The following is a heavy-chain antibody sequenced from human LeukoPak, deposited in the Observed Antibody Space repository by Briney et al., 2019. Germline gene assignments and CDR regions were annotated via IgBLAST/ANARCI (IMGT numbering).Heavy chain of an antibody. V-gene: IGHV4-59*08. CDR3: ARHVAAAGIGTVGWFDP. D-gene: IGHD6-13*01. CDR1: GGSISSYY. Sequence: SETLSLTCTVSGGSISSYYWSWIRQPPGKGLEWLGCIYSSGSTNYNPSLKSRVTISVDTSKNQFSLKLSSVTAADTAVYYCARHVAAAGIGTVGWFDPWGQGTLVTVSS. J-gene: IGHJ5*02. CDR2: IYSSGST.